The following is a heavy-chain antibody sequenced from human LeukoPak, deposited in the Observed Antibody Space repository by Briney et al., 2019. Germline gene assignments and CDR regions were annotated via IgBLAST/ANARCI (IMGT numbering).Heavy chain of an antibody. CDR3: ARGGDTAMGTDY. D-gene: IGHD5-18*01. V-gene: IGHV4-34*01. CDR1: GGPFSGYY. J-gene: IGHJ4*02. CDR2: INHSGST. Sequence: SETLSLTCAVYGGPFSGYYWSWIRQPPGKGLEWIGEINHSGSTNYNPSLKSRVTISVDTSKNQFSLKLSSVTAADTAVYYCARGGDTAMGTDYWGQGTLVTVSS.